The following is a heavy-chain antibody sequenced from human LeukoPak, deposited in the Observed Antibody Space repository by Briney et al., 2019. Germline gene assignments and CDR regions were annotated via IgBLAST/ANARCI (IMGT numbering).Heavy chain of an antibody. Sequence: SETLSLTCTVSGYSISSGYYWGWIRQPPGKGLEWIGSIYHSGSTYYNPSLKSRVTISVDTSKNQFSLKLSSVTAADTAVYYCARHCSSTSCYHYYYYMDVWGKGTTVTVSS. CDR2: IYHSGST. D-gene: IGHD2-2*01. CDR3: ARHCSSTSCYHYYYYMDV. V-gene: IGHV4-38-2*02. J-gene: IGHJ6*03. CDR1: GYSISSGYY.